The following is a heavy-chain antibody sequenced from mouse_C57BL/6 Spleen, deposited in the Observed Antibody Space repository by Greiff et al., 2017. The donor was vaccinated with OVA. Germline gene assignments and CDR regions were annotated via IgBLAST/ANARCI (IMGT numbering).Heavy chain of an antibody. D-gene: IGHD2-1*01. V-gene: IGHV1-81*01. Sequence: VHLVESGAELARPGASVKLSCKASGYTFTSYGISWVKQRTGQGLEWIGEIYPRSGNTYYNEKFKGKATLTADKSSSTAYMELRSLTSEDSAVYFCARYGGNYSFWGQGTTLTVSS. CDR3: ARYGGNYSF. CDR2: IYPRSGNT. J-gene: IGHJ2*01. CDR1: GYTFTSYG.